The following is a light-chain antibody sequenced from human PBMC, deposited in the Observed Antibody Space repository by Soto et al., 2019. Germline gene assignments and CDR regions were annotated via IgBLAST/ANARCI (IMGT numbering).Light chain of an antibody. CDR1: SSDVGGYNY. Sequence: QSALTQPASVSGSPGQSITISCTGTSSDVGGYNYVSWYQQHPGKAPKLMIYEVTNRPSGVSNRFSGSRSGNTASLTISGLQAEDEADYYFSSYTGSNTLIFGGGTQLTVL. J-gene: IGLJ2*01. V-gene: IGLV2-14*01. CDR3: SSYTGSNTLI. CDR2: EVT.